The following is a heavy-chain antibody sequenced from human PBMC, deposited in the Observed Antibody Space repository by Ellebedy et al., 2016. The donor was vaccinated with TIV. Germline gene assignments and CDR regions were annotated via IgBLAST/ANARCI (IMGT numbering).Heavy chain of an antibody. D-gene: IGHD4-17*01. Sequence: GESLKISCKGSGYSFASYWIGWVRQMPGKGLEWMGIIYPGDSDTRYSPSFQGQVTISADKSISTAYLQWSSLKASDTAMYYCARQGDYGDYALEYIWFDPWGQGTLVTVSS. V-gene: IGHV5-51*01. CDR1: GYSFASYW. CDR2: IYPGDSDT. J-gene: IGHJ5*02. CDR3: ARQGDYGDYALEYIWFDP.